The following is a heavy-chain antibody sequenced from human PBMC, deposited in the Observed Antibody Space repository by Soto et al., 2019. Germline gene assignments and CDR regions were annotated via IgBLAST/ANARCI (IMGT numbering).Heavy chain of an antibody. CDR1: GFTFSGHA. J-gene: IGHJ4*02. CDR3: AQDAGVGATLGLPSGDEY. V-gene: IGHV3-30*18. Sequence: QVYVVESGGGVVQPGRSLTLSCVVSGFTFSGHAMHWVRQAPGKGLEWVAIVSSDGSRRFYGESVEGRFSISRDNSRNTLYLQMKSLRPQDTAVYYCAQDAGVGATLGLPSGDEYWGQGTLVTVSS. D-gene: IGHD1-26*01. CDR2: VSSDGSRR.